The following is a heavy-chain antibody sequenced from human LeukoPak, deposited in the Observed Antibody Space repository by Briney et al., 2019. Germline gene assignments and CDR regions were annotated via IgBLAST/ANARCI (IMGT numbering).Heavy chain of an antibody. J-gene: IGHJ4*02. Sequence: SETLSLTCTVSGYSISSGYYWGWIRPPPGKGLEWIGSIYHSGSTYYNPSLKSRVTISVDTSKNQFSLKLSSVTAADTAVYYCAMQSLGYSSSWYEELDYWGQGTLVTVSS. CDR1: GYSISSGYY. V-gene: IGHV4-38-2*02. CDR3: AMQSLGYSSSWYEELDY. D-gene: IGHD6-13*01. CDR2: IYHSGST.